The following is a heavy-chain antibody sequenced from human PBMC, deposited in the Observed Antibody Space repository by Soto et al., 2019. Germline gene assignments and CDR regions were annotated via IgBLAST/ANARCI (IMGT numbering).Heavy chain of an antibody. V-gene: IGHV4-59*01. Sequence: SETLDLPCTVSGGSISSYYWSWIRQPPGKGLELIWYIYYSGNTNYNPSLKSRVTISVDTSQNQFSLKLSSVTAADTAVYYFARSDWGNYFDYWGQGTLVTVSS. CDR2: IYYSGNT. CDR3: ARSDWGNYFDY. CDR1: GGSISSYY. D-gene: IGHD7-27*01. J-gene: IGHJ4*02.